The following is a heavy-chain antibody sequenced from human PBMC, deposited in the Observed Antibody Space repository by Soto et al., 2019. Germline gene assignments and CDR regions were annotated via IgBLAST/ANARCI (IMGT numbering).Heavy chain of an antibody. J-gene: IGHJ6*02. D-gene: IGHD3-9*01. CDR2: IYYSGST. CDR3: ARGDYDILTGYYHGMDV. Sequence: SETLSLTCTVSGGSISSGDYYWSWIRQPPGKGLEWIGYIYYSGSTNYNPSLKSRVTISVDTSKNQFSLKLSSVTAADTAVYYCARGDYDILTGYYHGMDVWGQGTTVTVSS. CDR1: GGSISSGDYY. V-gene: IGHV4-61*08.